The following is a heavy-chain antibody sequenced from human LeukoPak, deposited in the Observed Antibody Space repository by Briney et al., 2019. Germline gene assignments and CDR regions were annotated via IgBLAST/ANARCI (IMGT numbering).Heavy chain of an antibody. J-gene: IGHJ4*02. D-gene: IGHD3-22*01. CDR2: MSGSGGST. Sequence: PGGSLRLSCAASGFTFSSYAMSWVRQAPGKGLEWVSVMSGSGGSTYYADSVKGRFTISRDNSKNTLYLQMNTLRAEDTAVYYCAKDNSGGYYFLDYWGQGTLVTVSS. CDR1: GFTFSSYA. V-gene: IGHV3-23*01. CDR3: AKDNSGGYYFLDY.